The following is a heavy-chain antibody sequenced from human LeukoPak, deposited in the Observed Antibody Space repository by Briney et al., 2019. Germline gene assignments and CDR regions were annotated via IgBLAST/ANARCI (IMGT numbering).Heavy chain of an antibody. Sequence: ASVKVSCKASGYTFTSYGISWVRQALGQGLEWMGWISAYNGNTNYAQKLQGRVTMTTDTSTSTAYMELRSLRSDDTAVYYCSRAAIAVAGGVYFDYWGQGTLVTVSS. CDR3: SRAAIAVAGGVYFDY. CDR1: GYTFTSYG. D-gene: IGHD6-19*01. V-gene: IGHV1-18*01. J-gene: IGHJ4*02. CDR2: ISAYNGNT.